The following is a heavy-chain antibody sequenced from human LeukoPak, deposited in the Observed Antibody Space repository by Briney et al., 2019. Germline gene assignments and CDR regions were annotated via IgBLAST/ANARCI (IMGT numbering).Heavy chain of an antibody. J-gene: IGHJ5*02. CDR3: TTLRYFDWLLS. CDR1: GFTFSKAW. D-gene: IGHD3-9*01. Sequence: PGGSLRLSCAASGFTFSKAWMSWVRQAPGKGLEWVGRIKSKADGGTTDYAAPVKGRFTFSRDDSKNTLYLQMNSLKTEDTAVYYCTTLRYFDWLLSWSQGTLVTVSS. V-gene: IGHV3-15*01. CDR2: IKSKADGGTT.